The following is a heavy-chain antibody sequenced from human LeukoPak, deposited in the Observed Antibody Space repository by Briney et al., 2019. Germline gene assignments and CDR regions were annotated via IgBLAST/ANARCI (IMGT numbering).Heavy chain of an antibody. J-gene: IGHJ4*02. CDR1: GFTFSSYA. Sequence: GGSLRLSCEASGFTFSSYAMSWVRQAPGKGLEWVSGISGSAGNTYYADSVKGRFTISRDNSKNTLYLQMNSLRAEDTAVYYRAKDLRSAWYYFDDWGQGALVTVSS. CDR3: AKDLRSAWYYFDD. D-gene: IGHD6-19*01. CDR2: ISGSAGNT. V-gene: IGHV3-23*01.